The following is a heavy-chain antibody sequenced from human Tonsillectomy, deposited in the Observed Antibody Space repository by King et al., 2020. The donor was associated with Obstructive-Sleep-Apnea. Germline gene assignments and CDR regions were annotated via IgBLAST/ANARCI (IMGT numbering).Heavy chain of an antibody. J-gene: IGHJ4*02. V-gene: IGHV3-23*04. CDR1: VFTFSSYA. D-gene: IGHD3-22*01. Sequence: VQLVESGGGFVQPGGSLRLSCAASVFTFSSYAMSWVRQAPGKGLEWVSAISGRGGSTYYADTVKGRFTISSDNSKNTLYLQMNSLRAEDTAVYYCAKEARGTMIVVVITADYWGQGTLVTVSS. CDR2: ISGRGGST. CDR3: AKEARGTMIVVVITADY.